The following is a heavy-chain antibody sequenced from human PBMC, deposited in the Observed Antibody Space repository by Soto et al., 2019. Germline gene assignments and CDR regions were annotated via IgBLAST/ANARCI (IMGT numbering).Heavy chain of an antibody. CDR1: GFTFSSYA. Sequence: GGALRLSLAASGFTFSSYAMSWGRQAPGKGLEWVSAIIGSCGSTYYADSVKGRFTISRDNLKNTLYLQMNSLRAEDTAVYYCAKSYGEYDYIWGSYRFFHYWGQGTLVTVSS. D-gene: IGHD3-16*02. J-gene: IGHJ4*02. CDR2: IIGSCGST. V-gene: IGHV3-23*01. CDR3: AKSYGEYDYIWGSYRFFHY.